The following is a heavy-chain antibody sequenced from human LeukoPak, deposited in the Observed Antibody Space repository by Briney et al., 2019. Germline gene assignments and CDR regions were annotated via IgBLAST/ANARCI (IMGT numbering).Heavy chain of an antibody. J-gene: IGHJ5*02. CDR3: ARAGYSSGWYSNWFDP. CDR1: GYSFTSYW. Sequence: GESLKISCKGSGYSFTSYWIGWVRQMPGKGLEWMGIIYPGDSDTRYSPSFQGQVTISADKSISTAYLQWSSLKASDTAMYYCARAGYSSGWYSNWFDPWGQGTLVTVSS. V-gene: IGHV5-51*01. CDR2: IYPGDSDT. D-gene: IGHD6-19*01.